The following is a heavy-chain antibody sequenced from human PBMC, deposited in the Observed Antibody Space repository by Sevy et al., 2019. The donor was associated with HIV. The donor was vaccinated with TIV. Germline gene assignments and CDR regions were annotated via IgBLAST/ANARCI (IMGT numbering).Heavy chain of an antibody. CDR1: GFTFSTYA. CDR3: ARKYHDTSGYPRYSMDV. CDR2: TSGGGGNT. J-gene: IGHJ6*02. D-gene: IGHD3-22*01. Sequence: GGSLRLSCAASGFTFSTYAMYWVRQAPGKGLEYVSATSGGGGNTYYGTSVKGRFTVSRDNAKNTLYLEMGSLRAEDMAVYFCARKYHDTSGYPRYSMDVWGQGTTVTVSS. V-gene: IGHV3-64*01.